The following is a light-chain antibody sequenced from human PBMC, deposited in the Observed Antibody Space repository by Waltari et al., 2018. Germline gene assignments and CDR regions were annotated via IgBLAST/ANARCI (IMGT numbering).Light chain of an antibody. V-gene: IGLV1-44*01. CDR3: STWDGSLTGVV. CDR2: NNK. J-gene: IGLJ3*02. Sequence: QSVLTQPPSASGTPGQTVTISCSGSSSNIGSHTVTWYQHLPGTAPKLLIYNNKQRPSGVPDRFSGSKSGTSASLALSGLQSDDEAHYYCSTWDGSLTGVVFGGGTKLTVL. CDR1: SSNIGSHT.